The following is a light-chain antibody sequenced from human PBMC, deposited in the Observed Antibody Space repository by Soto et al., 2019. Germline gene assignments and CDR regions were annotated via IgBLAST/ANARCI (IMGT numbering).Light chain of an antibody. Sequence: EIVLTQSPGTLSLSPGEGATLSCRASQSINSFLACYQQRRGQAPRLLIHGASNRATGIPDRFSGSGSGPDFTLTISRLEPEDFAVYYCQQYGGSPRTFGQGTKVDI. J-gene: IGKJ1*01. CDR2: GAS. CDR3: QQYGGSPRT. CDR1: QSINSF. V-gene: IGKV3-20*01.